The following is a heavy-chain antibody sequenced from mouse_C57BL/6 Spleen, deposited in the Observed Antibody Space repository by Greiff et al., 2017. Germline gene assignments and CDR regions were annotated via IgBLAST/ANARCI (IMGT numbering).Heavy chain of an antibody. CDR3: ARGGDYGGNYYAMDY. CDR2: ISSGGSYT. Sequence: EVKLMESGGDLVKPGGSLKLSCAASGFTFSSYGMSWVRQTPDKRLEWVATISSGGSYTYYPDSVKGRITISRDNAKNTLYLQMSSLKSEDTAMYYCARGGDYGGNYYAMDYWGQGTSVTVSS. D-gene: IGHD2-4*01. V-gene: IGHV5-6*01. J-gene: IGHJ4*01. CDR1: GFTFSSYG.